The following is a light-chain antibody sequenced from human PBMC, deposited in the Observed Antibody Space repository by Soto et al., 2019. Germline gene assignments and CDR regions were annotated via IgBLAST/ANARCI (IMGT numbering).Light chain of an antibody. CDR2: QDR. J-gene: IGLJ2*01. CDR1: NLGDRY. Sequence: SYELTQPPSVSVSPGQTATITCSGDNLGDRYAYWYQQKPGRSPIVVIYQDRKRPSEIPERFSGSNSGNTATLTISGTQAMDEADYYCQTWDGGTRVIFGGGTKLT. V-gene: IGLV3-1*01. CDR3: QTWDGGTRVI.